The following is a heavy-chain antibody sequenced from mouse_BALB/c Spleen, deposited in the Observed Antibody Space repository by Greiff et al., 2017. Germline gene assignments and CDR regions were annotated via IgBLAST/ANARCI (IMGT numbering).Heavy chain of an antibody. V-gene: IGHV1S137*01. CDR3: ARHEAFDY. J-gene: IGHJ2*01. CDR2: ISTYYGDA. CDR1: GYTFTDYA. Sequence: QVQLKESGAELVRPGVSVKISCKGSGYTFTDYAMHWVKQSHAKSLEWIGVISTYYGDASYNQKFKGKATMTVDKSSSTAYMELARLTSEDSAIYYCARHEAFDYWGQGTTLTVSS.